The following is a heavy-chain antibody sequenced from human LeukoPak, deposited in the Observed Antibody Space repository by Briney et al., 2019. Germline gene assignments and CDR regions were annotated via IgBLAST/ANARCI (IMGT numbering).Heavy chain of an antibody. D-gene: IGHD3-9*01. CDR2: TYYRSKLYY. CDR3: ARYYDIHGLDV. J-gene: IGHJ6*02. V-gene: IGHV6-1*01. Sequence: SXGXEXLVRTYYRSKLYYDYAVSVKNRISINPDTTKNQLSLQLNSVTPEDTAVYYCARYYDIHGLDVWGQGTTVTVSS.